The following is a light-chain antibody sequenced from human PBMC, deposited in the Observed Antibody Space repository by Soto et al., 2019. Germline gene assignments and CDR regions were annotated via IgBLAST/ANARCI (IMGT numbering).Light chain of an antibody. J-gene: IGKJ5*01. V-gene: IGKV1-33*01. CDR3: QQYDNLPIT. Sequence: DIPMTQSASSLSASVGGRVTITCQASQDSSNYLNWYQQKLGKAPKLLIDDASNLETGVPSRFSGSGSGTDVTFTISSLQPEDIATYYCQQYDNLPITFGQGTRLEIK. CDR1: QDSSNY. CDR2: DAS.